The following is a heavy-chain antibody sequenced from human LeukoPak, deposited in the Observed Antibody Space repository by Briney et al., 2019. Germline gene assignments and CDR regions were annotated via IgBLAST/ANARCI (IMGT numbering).Heavy chain of an antibody. Sequence: SEPLSLTCTVSGDSISSANYYWRSVRQPPGKGLEWIGSIYFSGSTYYNPSLKSGVTISVETTKVQFSLKLSSVTAADTAVYYCARDSCSSTSCRKKFDNWGQGTLVTVSS. CDR1: GDSISSANYY. CDR3: ARDSCSSTSCRKKFDN. D-gene: IGHD2-2*01. CDR2: IYFSGST. V-gene: IGHV4-39*07. J-gene: IGHJ4*02.